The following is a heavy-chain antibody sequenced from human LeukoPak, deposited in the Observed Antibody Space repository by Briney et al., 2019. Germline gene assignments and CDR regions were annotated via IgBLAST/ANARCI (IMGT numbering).Heavy chain of an antibody. D-gene: IGHD3-22*01. V-gene: IGHV3-43*01. CDR3: AKATGGYALMDY. CDR1: GFTFDDYT. Sequence: PGGSLRLSCAASGFTFDDYTMHWVRQAPGKGLEWVPLISWDGGSTYYADSVKGRFTISRDNSKNSLYLQMNSLRTEDTALYYCAKATGGYALMDYRGQGTLVTVSS. CDR2: ISWDGGST. J-gene: IGHJ4*02.